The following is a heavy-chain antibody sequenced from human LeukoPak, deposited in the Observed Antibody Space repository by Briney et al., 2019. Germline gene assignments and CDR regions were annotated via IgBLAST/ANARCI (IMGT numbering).Heavy chain of an antibody. CDR2: INSDGSST. CDR1: GFTFSSYW. V-gene: IGHV3-74*01. D-gene: IGHD6-13*01. J-gene: IGHJ4*02. CDR3: ARAGAAAGTLKFDY. Sequence: PGGSLRLSCAASGFTFSSYWMHWFRQAPGKGLVWVSRINSDGSSTNYADSVEGRFTISRDNAKNTLYLQMNSLRAEDTAVYYCARAGAAAGTLKFDYGGQGTLVTVSS.